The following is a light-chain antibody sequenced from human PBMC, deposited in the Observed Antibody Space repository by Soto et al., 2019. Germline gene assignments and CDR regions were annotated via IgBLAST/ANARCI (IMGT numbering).Light chain of an antibody. Sequence: QSVLTQPASVSGSPGQSITISCTGTSSDVGSYNLVSWYQQHPGKAPKLMIYEVSKRPSGVSNRFSGSKSGNTASLTISGLQAEDEADYYCCSYAGSRTSFGGGTKLTVL. J-gene: IGLJ2*01. CDR1: SSDVGSYNL. V-gene: IGLV2-23*02. CDR3: CSYAGSRTS. CDR2: EVS.